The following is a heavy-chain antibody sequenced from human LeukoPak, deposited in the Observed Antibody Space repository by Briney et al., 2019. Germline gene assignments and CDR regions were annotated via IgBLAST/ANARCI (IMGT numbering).Heavy chain of an antibody. CDR1: GLTVSSNY. J-gene: IGHJ3*02. V-gene: IGHV3-53*01. Sequence: GGSLRLSCAASGLTVSSNYMSWVRQAPGKGLEWVSVIYSGGSTYYADSVKGRFTISRDNSKNTLYLQMNSLRAEDTAVYYCARYPNYDSSGYYLDAFDIWGQGTMVTVSS. CDR3: ARYPNYDSSGYYLDAFDI. D-gene: IGHD3-22*01. CDR2: IYSGGST.